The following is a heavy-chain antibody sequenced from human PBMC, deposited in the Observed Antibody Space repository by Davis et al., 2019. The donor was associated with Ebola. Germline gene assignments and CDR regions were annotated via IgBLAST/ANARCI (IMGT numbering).Heavy chain of an antibody. V-gene: IGHV4-31*03. CDR2: IYYSGST. CDR1: GGSISSGGYY. J-gene: IGHJ5*02. D-gene: IGHD2-15*01. CDR3: ARCSGGSCQGRFDP. Sequence: SETLSLTCTVSGGSISSGGYYWSWIRQHPGKGLEWIGYIYYSGSTYYNPSLRSRVTISVDTSKNQFSLKLSSVTAADTAVYYCARCSGGSCQGRFDPWGQGTLVTVSS.